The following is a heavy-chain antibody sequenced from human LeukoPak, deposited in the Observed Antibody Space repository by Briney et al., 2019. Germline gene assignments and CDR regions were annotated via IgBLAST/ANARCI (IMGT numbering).Heavy chain of an antibody. CDR2: INHSGST. J-gene: IGHJ4*02. V-gene: IGHV4-34*01. D-gene: IGHD2-21*02. Sequence: SETLSLTCAVYGGSFSGYYWSWIRQPPGKGLEWIGKINHSGSTNYNTSLKSRVTISGDTSKNQFSLKLSSVTAADTAVYYCARHGASDCGGDCYSKYYFDYWGQGTLVTVSS. CDR1: GGSFSGYY. CDR3: ARHGASDCGGDCYSKYYFDY.